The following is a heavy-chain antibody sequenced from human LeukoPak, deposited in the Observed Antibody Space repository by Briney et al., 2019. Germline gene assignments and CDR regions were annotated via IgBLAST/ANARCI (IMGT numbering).Heavy chain of an antibody. CDR2: ISPHSGDV. V-gene: IGHV1-2*02. Sequence: EASVKVSCKASGYSFTANYIHWVRQAPGQGLEWMGWISPHSGDVRSAQKFQGRVTMTSDTSITTAYMQLSSLTSDDTAVYYCARDVDPYCNFGSCYDYWGQGTQVTVSS. J-gene: IGHJ4*02. CDR1: GYSFTANY. CDR3: ARDVDPYCNFGSCYDY. D-gene: IGHD2-15*01.